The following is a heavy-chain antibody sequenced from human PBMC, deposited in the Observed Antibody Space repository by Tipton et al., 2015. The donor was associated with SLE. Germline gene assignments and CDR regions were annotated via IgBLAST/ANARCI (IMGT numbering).Heavy chain of an antibody. CDR3: ARVSGGIAYMDV. CDR2: IDHFGNT. Sequence: TLSLTCTVSGGSIRSSRHFWGWIRQPPGKGLVWIGEIDHFGNTNYNPSLKSRVTVSVDTSKNQFSLKLSSVTAADTAVYYCARVSGGIAYMDVWGKGTTVTFSS. CDR1: GGSIRSSRHF. D-gene: IGHD6-13*01. J-gene: IGHJ6*03. V-gene: IGHV4-39*07.